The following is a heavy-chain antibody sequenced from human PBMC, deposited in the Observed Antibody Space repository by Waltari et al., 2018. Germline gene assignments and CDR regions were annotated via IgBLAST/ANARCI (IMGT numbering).Heavy chain of an antibody. CDR1: GFTFSTDG. CDR3: ARDYDILTGYYDAFDI. D-gene: IGHD3-9*01. J-gene: IGHJ3*02. CDR2: IWYDGSNK. V-gene: IGHV3-33*01. Sequence: VQLVESGGGVVHPGRSLTLACVASGFTFSTDGMHWVRQARGKGRAWVALIWYDGSNKYYADSVKGRFTISRDNSKNTLYLQMNSLRAEDTAVYYCARDYDILTGYYDAFDIWGQGTMVTVSS.